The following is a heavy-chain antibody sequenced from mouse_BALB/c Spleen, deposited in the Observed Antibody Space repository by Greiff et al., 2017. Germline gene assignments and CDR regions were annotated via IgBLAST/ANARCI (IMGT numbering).Heavy chain of an antibody. V-gene: IGHV1-69*02. CDR1: GYTFTSYW. Sequence: QVQLQQPGAELVKPGASVKLSCKASGYTFTSYWMHWVKQRPGQGLEWIGEIDPSDSYTNYNQKFKGKATLTVDKSSSTAYMQLSSLTSEDSAVYYCAGRLYAMDYWGQGTSVTVSS. J-gene: IGHJ4*01. CDR2: IDPSDSYT. CDR3: AGRLYAMDY.